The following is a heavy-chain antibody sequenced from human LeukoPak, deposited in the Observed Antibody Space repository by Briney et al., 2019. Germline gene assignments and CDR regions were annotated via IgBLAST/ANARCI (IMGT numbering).Heavy chain of an antibody. V-gene: IGHV3-33*01. Sequence: GGSLRLSCAASGFTFTTYGMHWVRQAPGKGLEWVAIIWYDGSNKYYADSVRGRFTISRDNSKNTLYLQMNSLSVEDTAMYYCAGGEPYVYWGQGTLVTVSS. J-gene: IGHJ4*02. CDR3: AGGEPYVY. D-gene: IGHD1-14*01. CDR2: IWYDGSNK. CDR1: GFTFTTYG.